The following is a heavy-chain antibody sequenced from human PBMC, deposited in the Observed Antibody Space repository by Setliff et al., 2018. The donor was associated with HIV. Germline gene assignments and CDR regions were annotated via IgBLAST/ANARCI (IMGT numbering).Heavy chain of an antibody. CDR1: GGSISSHY. J-gene: IGHJ4*02. CDR2: IYYSGSP. Sequence: PSETLSLTCTVSGGSISSHYWTWIRQPPGKELEWIGSIYYSGSPNYNPSLKSRVTMSVDTSKNQFSLKLTSVTAADTAVYVCARTDHTSSSDFWGQGTLVTVSS. D-gene: IGHD6-6*01. CDR3: ARTDHTSSSDF. V-gene: IGHV4-59*11.